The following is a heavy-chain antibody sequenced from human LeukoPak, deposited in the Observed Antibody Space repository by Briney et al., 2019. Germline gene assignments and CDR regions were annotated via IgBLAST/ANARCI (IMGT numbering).Heavy chain of an antibody. D-gene: IGHD4-17*01. CDR3: ARSYDYGDVAGYCGY. V-gene: IGHV3-21*01. CDR1: GFTFSSYS. CDR2: ISSSSSYI. J-gene: IGHJ4*02. Sequence: GGSLRLSCAASGFTFSSYSMNWVRQAPGKGLEWVSSISSSSSYIYYADSVKGRFTISRDNAKNSLYLQMNSLGAEDTAVYYCARSYDYGDVAGYCGYWGQGTLVTVSS.